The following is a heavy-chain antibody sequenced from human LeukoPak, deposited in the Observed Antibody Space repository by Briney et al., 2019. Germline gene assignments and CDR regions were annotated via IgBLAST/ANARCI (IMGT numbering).Heavy chain of an antibody. V-gene: IGHV3-11*04. D-gene: IGHD3-3*01. CDR3: ARDLRGSPYDFWSGYSNFDY. Sequence: GGSLRLSCAASGFTFSDFYMTWIRQAPGKGLEWVSYISNRGTTIHYADSVKGRFTISRDNAKNSLYLQMNSLRAEDTAVYYCARDLRGSPYDFWSGYSNFDYWGQGTLVTVSS. CDR2: ISNRGTTI. CDR1: GFTFSDFY. J-gene: IGHJ4*02.